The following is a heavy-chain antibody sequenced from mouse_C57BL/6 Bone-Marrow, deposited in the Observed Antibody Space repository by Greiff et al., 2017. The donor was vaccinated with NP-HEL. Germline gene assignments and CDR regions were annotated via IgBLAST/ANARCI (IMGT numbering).Heavy chain of an antibody. CDR3: AGDYDGYWYFDV. D-gene: IGHD2-3*01. CDR1: GFPITSGYY. CDR2: ITHSGET. Sequence: QVQLKESGPGLVKPSQSLFLTCSITGFPITSGYYWIWIRQSPGKPLEWMGYITHSGETFYNPSLQSPISITGETSKNQFFLQLNSVTTEDTAMYYCAGDYDGYWYFDVWGTGTTVTVSS. J-gene: IGHJ1*03. V-gene: IGHV12-3*01.